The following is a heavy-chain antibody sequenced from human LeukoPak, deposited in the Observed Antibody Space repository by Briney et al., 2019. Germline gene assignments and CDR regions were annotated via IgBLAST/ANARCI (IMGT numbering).Heavy chain of an antibody. Sequence: SETLSLTCTVSGGSISSYYWSWIRQPPGKGLEWIGYIYYSGSTNYSPSLKGRVTISVDTSKNQFSLKLSSVTAADTAVYYCARGADTAMVTGYYFDYWGQGTLVTVSS. CDR2: IYYSGST. D-gene: IGHD5-18*01. CDR1: GGSISSYY. CDR3: ARGADTAMVTGYYFDY. J-gene: IGHJ4*02. V-gene: IGHV4-59*08.